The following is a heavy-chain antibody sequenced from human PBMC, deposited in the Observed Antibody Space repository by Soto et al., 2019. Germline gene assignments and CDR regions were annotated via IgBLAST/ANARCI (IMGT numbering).Heavy chain of an antibody. CDR2: IYSDDRT. CDR1: GFTVSSNY. CDR3: TRERFLEWLVGVRFWAFDN. D-gene: IGHD3-3*01. J-gene: IGHJ3*02. V-gene: IGHV3-53*01. Sequence: GGSLRLSAATSGFTVSSNYINWVRQAPGKGLEWVSVIYSDDRTYYADSVKGRFTISRDNSKNTVYLQLNSLRAEDTAVYYCTRERFLEWLVGVRFWAFDNWGQGTMVTVSS.